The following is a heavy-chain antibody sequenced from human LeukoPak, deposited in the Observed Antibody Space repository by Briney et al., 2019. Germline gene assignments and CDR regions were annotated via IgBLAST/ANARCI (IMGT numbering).Heavy chain of an antibody. CDR1: GFTFSSYE. CDR2: ISSSGSTI. J-gene: IGHJ4*02. CDR3: ARDLAMVRGVIKY. D-gene: IGHD3-10*01. Sequence: GGSLRLSCAASGFTFSSYEMNWVRQAPGKGLEWVSYISSSGSTIYYADSVKGRFTISRDNAKNSLYLQMNSLRAEDTAVYYCARDLAMVRGVIKYWGQGTLVTVSS. V-gene: IGHV3-48*03.